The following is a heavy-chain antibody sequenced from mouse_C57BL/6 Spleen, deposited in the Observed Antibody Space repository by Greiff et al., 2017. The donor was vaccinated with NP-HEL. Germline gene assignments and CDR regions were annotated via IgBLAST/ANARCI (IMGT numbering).Heavy chain of an antibody. J-gene: IGHJ2*01. CDR1: GYTFTSYW. CDR2: IYPGSGST. V-gene: IGHV1-55*01. CDR3: ATIYDGYYGRYFDY. D-gene: IGHD2-3*01. Sequence: QVQLQQSGAELVKPGASVKMSCKASGYTFTSYWITWVKQRPGRGLEWIGDIYPGSGSTNYNEKFKSKATLTVDTSSSTAYMQLSSLTSEDSAVYYCATIYDGYYGRYFDYWGQGTTLTVSS.